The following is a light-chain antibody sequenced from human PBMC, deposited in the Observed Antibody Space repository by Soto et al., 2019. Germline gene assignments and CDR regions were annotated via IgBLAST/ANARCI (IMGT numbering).Light chain of an antibody. J-gene: IGLJ2*01. CDR3: SSYTRSLVL. V-gene: IGLV2-14*03. Sequence: QSALTQPASVSGSPGQSITISCTGTSSDVGSFNSVSWYQQHPGKAPKLLIYDVSHRPGGVSSHFSGSKSGNTASLTISGLQAEDEADYYCSSYTRSLVLFGGGTQLTVL. CDR1: SSDVGSFNS. CDR2: DVS.